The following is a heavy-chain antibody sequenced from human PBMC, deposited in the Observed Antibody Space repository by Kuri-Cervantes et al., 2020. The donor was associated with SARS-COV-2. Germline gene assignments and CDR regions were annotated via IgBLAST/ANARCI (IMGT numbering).Heavy chain of an antibody. D-gene: IGHD3-3*01. CDR2: ISYDGGNK. CDR3: ASDAYDFWSGYSIALFDYFDY. V-gene: IGHV3-30-3*01. CDR1: GFTFSSYA. J-gene: IGHJ4*02. Sequence: GESLKISCAASGFTFSSYAMHWVRQAPGKGLEWVAVISYDGGNKYYADSVKGRFTISRDNSKNTLYLQMNSLRAEDTAVYYCASDAYDFWSGYSIALFDYFDYWGQGTLVTVSS.